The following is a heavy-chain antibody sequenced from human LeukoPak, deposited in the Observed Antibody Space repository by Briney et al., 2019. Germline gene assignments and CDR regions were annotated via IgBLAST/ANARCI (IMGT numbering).Heavy chain of an antibody. D-gene: IGHD4-17*01. CDR3: ARYWGRLRQNDY. Sequence: GGSLRLSCAASGFTFSSYAKHWVRQAPGKGLEWVAVISYDGSNKYYADSVKGRFTISGDNSKNTLYLQMNSLRAEDTAVYYCARYWGRLRQNDYWGQGSLVTVSS. CDR1: GFTFSSYA. V-gene: IGHV3-30-3*01. CDR2: ISYDGSNK. J-gene: IGHJ4*02.